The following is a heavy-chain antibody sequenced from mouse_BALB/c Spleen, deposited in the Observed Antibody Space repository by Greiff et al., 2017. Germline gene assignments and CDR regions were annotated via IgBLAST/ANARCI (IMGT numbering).Heavy chain of an antibody. Sequence: VQLQQSGAELARPGASVKLSCKASGYTFTSYWMQWVKQRPGQGLEWIGAIYPGDGDTRYTQKFKGKATLTADKSSSTAYMQLSSLASEDSAVYYCARSAAYWGQGTLVTVSA. J-gene: IGHJ3*01. CDR1: GYTFTSYW. CDR2: IYPGDGDT. CDR3: ARSAAY. V-gene: IGHV1-87*01.